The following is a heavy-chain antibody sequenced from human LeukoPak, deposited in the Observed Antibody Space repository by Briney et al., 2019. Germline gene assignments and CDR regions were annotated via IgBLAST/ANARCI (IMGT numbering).Heavy chain of an antibody. D-gene: IGHD5-12*01. J-gene: IGHJ3*02. CDR1: GFSFRSYV. Sequence: PGGSLRLSCAASGFSFRSYVMNWVRQTPGRGLEWVSTLSSSGIRPHYADSVKGRFTISRDNSNNTLYLQMNSLRVEDTAVYYCATGLADIVGRISTVHAFDIWGQGTMVTVSS. CDR3: ATGLADIVGRISTVHAFDI. V-gene: IGHV3-23*01. CDR2: LSSSGIRP.